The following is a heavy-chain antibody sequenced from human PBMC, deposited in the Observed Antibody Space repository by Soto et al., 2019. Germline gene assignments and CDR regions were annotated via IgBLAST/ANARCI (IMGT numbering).Heavy chain of an antibody. CDR3: ARDGARRPLVVPANYGMDV. CDR1: GYTFTGYY. J-gene: IGHJ6*02. V-gene: IGHV1-2*04. CDR2: INPNSGGT. Sequence: ASVKVSCKASGYTFTGYYMHWVRQAPGQGLEWMGWINPNSGGTNYAQKFQGWVTMTRDTSISTAYMELSRLRSDDTAVYYCARDGARRPLVVPANYGMDVWGQGTTVTVSS. D-gene: IGHD2-2*01.